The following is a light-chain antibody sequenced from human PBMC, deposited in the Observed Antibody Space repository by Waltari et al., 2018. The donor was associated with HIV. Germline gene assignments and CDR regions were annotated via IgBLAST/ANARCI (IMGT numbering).Light chain of an antibody. CDR1: KLGNNY. CDR2: QDN. Sequence: SFELTQPPSVSVSPGQTASITCSGDKLGNNYACWYQHPAGQSPVLVIYQDNKRPSGIPQRFSGSNSGNTATLTISGTQAMDEADYYCQAWDSGNVVFGGGTKLTVL. V-gene: IGLV3-1*01. CDR3: QAWDSGNVV. J-gene: IGLJ3*02.